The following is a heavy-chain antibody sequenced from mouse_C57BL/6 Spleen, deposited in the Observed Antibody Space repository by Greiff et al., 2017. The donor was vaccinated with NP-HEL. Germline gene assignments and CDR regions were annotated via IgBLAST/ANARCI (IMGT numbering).Heavy chain of an antibody. Sequence: EVQLQESGGGLVKPGGSLKLSCAASGFTFSDYGMHWVRQAPEKGLEWVAYISSGSSTIYYADTVKGRFTISRDNAKNTLFLQMTSLRSEDTAMYYCARREEFSDYFDYWGQGTTLTVSS. CDR3: ARREEFSDYFDY. V-gene: IGHV5-17*01. CDR1: GFTFSDYG. CDR2: ISSGSSTI. J-gene: IGHJ2*01.